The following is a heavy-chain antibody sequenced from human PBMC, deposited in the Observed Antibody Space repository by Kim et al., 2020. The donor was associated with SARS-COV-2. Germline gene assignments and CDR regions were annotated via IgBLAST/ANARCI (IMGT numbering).Heavy chain of an antibody. CDR2: ISAYNGNT. Sequence: ASVKVSCKASGYTFTSYGISWVRQAPGQGLEWMGWISAYNGNTNYAQKLQGRVTMTTDTSTSTAYMELRSLRSDDTAVYYCARDTRFLEWLLSYYYYYGMDVWGQGTTVTVSS. J-gene: IGHJ6*02. CDR1: GYTFTSYG. CDR3: ARDTRFLEWLLSYYYYYGMDV. D-gene: IGHD3-3*01. V-gene: IGHV1-18*04.